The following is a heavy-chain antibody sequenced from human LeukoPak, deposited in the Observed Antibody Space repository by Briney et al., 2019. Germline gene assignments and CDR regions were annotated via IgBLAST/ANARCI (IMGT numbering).Heavy chain of an antibody. V-gene: IGHV3-21*01. CDR1: GFTFSSYS. CDR3: ARDIVVVPAAIPDDAFDI. Sequence: GSLRLSCAASGFTFSSYSMNWVRQAPGKGLEWVSSISSSSSYIYYADSVKGRFTISRDNAKNSLYLQMNSLRAEDTAVYYCARDIVVVPAAIPDDAFDIWGQGTMVTVSS. CDR2: ISSSSSYI. D-gene: IGHD2-2*02. J-gene: IGHJ3*02.